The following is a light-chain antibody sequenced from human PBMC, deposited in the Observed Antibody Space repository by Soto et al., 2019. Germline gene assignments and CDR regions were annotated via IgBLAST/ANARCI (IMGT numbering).Light chain of an antibody. CDR3: QQYGSSPRT. Sequence: EIVLTQSPATLSVSPGETATLSCRASQSVSSNLAWYQQKPGQAPSLLIYGASTRATGTPARFSGSGSGTEFTLTISSLQSEDFAVYYCQQYGSSPRTFGQGTKVDIK. CDR1: QSVSSN. CDR2: GAS. J-gene: IGKJ1*01. V-gene: IGKV3-15*01.